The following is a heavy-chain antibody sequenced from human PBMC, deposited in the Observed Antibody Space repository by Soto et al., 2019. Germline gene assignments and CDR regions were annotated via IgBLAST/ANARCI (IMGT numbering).Heavy chain of an antibody. CDR2: ISYDGSNK. J-gene: IGHJ4*02. V-gene: IGHV3-30*18. Sequence: PGGSLRLSCAASGFTFSSYGMHWVRQAPGKGLEWVTVISYDGSNKYYADSVKGRFTISRDNSKNTLYLHMSSLKVEDTVIYYCVKERMEQYQVLPFFEYWGQGTQVTVSS. CDR1: GFTFSSYG. D-gene: IGHD2-2*01. CDR3: VKERMEQYQVLPFFEY.